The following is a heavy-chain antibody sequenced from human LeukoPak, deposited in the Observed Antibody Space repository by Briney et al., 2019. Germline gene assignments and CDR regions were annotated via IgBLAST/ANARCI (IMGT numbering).Heavy chain of an antibody. Sequence: GGSLRLSCAASGFTFSNYEMNWVRQAPGKGLEWVSYISGSGITIYYADSVKGRFTISRDNARNSLYLQMNSLTAADTAVYYCARGDGYCPDYWGQGTLVTVSS. CDR2: ISGSGITI. D-gene: IGHD2-2*03. CDR1: GFTFSNYE. V-gene: IGHV3-48*03. J-gene: IGHJ4*02. CDR3: ARGDGYCPDY.